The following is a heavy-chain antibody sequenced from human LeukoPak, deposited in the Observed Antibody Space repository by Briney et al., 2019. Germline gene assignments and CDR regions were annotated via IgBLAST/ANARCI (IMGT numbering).Heavy chain of an antibody. CDR3: ARVPLRFLEPFDY. CDR2: ISHRGRT. D-gene: IGHD3-3*01. J-gene: IGHJ4*02. Sequence: SETLSLTCAVYGGSVSGYYWSWIRQPPEKGLEWIGEISHRGRTHYTPSLQSRVAMSVDTSKNQFALNLNSVTAADTAVYYCARVPLRFLEPFDYWGQGILVTVSS. CDR1: GGSVSGYY. V-gene: IGHV4-34*01.